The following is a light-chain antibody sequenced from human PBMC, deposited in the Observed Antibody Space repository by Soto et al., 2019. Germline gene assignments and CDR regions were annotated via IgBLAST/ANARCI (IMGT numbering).Light chain of an antibody. CDR1: SYIGFD. V-gene: IGLV1-40*01. Sequence: QSVLTQPPSVSGAPGQWVTISCTGSSYIGFDVHWYQLLPGTAPKLLIYANNNRPSGVPDRFSGSKSGTSASLAITGLQPEDEADYYCQSYDSSLRIWVFGGGTKLTVL. CDR2: ANN. CDR3: QSYDSSLRIWV. J-gene: IGLJ3*02.